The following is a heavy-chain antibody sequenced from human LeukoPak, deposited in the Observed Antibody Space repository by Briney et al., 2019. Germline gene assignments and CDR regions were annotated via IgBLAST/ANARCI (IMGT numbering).Heavy chain of an antibody. J-gene: IGHJ5*02. V-gene: IGHV3-9*01. CDR2: ISWNSGSI. CDR1: GFTFDDYA. D-gene: IGHD6-13*01. Sequence: GRSLRLSCAASGFTFDDYAMHWVRQAPGKGLEWVSGISWNSGSIGYADSVKGRFTISRDNAKKSLYLQMNSLRAEDTALYYCAKDTTSSWIGNWFDPWGQGTLVTVSS. CDR3: AKDTTSSWIGNWFDP.